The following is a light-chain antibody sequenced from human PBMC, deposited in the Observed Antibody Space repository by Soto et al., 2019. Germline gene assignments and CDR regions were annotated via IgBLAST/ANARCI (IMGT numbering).Light chain of an antibody. CDR3: QQGRARPRT. J-gene: IGKJ4*01. CDR1: QDISDW. CDR2: AAT. V-gene: IGKV1-12*01. Sequence: DIQMTQSPSSVSASVGDRVTITCRASQDISDWLAWHQQKPGKAPKLLIYAATTLHSGVPSRFRSSGSGTDFTITISSLQPDDFATYYCQQGRARPRTFGGGPKVEIK.